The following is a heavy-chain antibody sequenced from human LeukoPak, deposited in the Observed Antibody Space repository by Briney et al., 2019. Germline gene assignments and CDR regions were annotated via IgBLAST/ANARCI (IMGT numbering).Heavy chain of an antibody. CDR3: ARGGDSSGFVYNDY. CDR1: GGSISSFY. J-gene: IGHJ4*02. V-gene: IGHV4-4*07. Sequence: SETLSLTCIVSGGSISSFYWSWIRQPAGKGLEWIGRIYTSGSTNYNPSLKSRVTMSVDTSKNQFSLKLSSVTAADTAVYYCARGGDSSGFVYNDYWGQGTLVTVSS. D-gene: IGHD6-19*01. CDR2: IYTSGST.